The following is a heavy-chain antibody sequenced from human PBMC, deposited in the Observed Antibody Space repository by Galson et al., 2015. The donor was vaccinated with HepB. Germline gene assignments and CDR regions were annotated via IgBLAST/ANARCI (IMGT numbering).Heavy chain of an antibody. D-gene: IGHD2-15*01. CDR3: AGGPFCSGGTCSLSRAWLRAGWFDP. Sequence: SLRLSCAASGFTFSRYWMTWVRQAPGKGLEWVASIKQDGSEKYYVDSVKDRFTISRDNAKNSLFVQMSSLRTEDTAVYYCAGGPFCSGGTCSLSRAWLRAGWFDPWGQGSLVTVSS. V-gene: IGHV3-7*03. CDR1: GFTFSRYW. CDR2: IKQDGSEK. J-gene: IGHJ5*02.